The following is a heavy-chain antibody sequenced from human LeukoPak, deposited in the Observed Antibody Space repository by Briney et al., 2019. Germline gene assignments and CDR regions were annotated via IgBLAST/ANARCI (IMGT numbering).Heavy chain of an antibody. CDR2: INPSGGST. D-gene: IGHD6-13*01. V-gene: IGHV1-46*01. CDR1: GYTFTSYY. CDR3: ARADSSRWKTGSSYFDY. Sequence: ASVKASCKASGYTFTSYYMHWVRQAPGQGLEWMGIINPSGGSTSYAQKFQGRVTMTRDTSTSTVYVELSSLRSEDTAVYYCARADSSRWKTGSSYFDYWGQGTLVTVSS. J-gene: IGHJ4*02.